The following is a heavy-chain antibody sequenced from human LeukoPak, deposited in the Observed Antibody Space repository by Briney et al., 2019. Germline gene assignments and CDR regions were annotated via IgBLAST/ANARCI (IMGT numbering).Heavy chain of an antibody. CDR2: ISGSGGST. Sequence: GGSLRLSCAASGFTFSSYAMSWVRQAPGKGLEWVSAISGSGGSTYYADSVKGRFTISRDNSKNTLYLQMNSLRAEDTAVYYCAKDQGTAVNSRVTDYWGQGTLVTVFS. V-gene: IGHV3-23*01. D-gene: IGHD6-19*01. CDR3: AKDQGTAVNSRVTDY. CDR1: GFTFSSYA. J-gene: IGHJ4*02.